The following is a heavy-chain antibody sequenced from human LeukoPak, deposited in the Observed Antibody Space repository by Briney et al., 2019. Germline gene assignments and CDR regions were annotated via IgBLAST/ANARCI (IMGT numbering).Heavy chain of an antibody. CDR2: ISNDGSRK. D-gene: IGHD6-19*01. CDR3: AKRIAVAGPYFDY. Sequence: GGSLRLSCAPSGFTFSRHGMHWVRQAPGKGLEWVAIISNDGSRKYYAHSVEGRFTISRDNSKNTLYLQMDSLRAEDTAVYYCAKRIAVAGPYFDYWGQGTLVTVSS. V-gene: IGHV3-30*18. CDR1: GFTFSRHG. J-gene: IGHJ4*02.